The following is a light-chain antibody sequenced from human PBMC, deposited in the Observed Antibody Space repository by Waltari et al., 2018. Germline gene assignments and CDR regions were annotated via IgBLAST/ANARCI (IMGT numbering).Light chain of an antibody. CDR3: GSYRSGSTLV. Sequence: QSALTQPASVSGSPGQSIAISCTGTSSDIGGHIHVSWYQQHPGKAPKIIIYNVLNRPSGVSDRFSGSKSGNTASLTISGLQAEDEADYYCGSYRSGSTLVFGGGTRLTVL. J-gene: IGLJ2*01. CDR1: SSDIGGHIH. CDR2: NVL. V-gene: IGLV2-14*03.